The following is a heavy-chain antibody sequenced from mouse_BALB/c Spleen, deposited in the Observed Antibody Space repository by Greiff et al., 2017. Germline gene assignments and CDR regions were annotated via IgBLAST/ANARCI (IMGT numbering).Heavy chain of an antibody. CDR3: ARRWFAY. Sequence: EVQLQESGPELVKPGASVKISCKASGYSFTGYFMNWVMQSHGKSLEWIGRINPYNGDTFYNQKFKGKATLTVDKSSSTAHMELRSLASEDSAVYYCARRWFAYWGQGTLVTVSA. CDR1: GYSFTGYF. J-gene: IGHJ3*01. V-gene: IGHV1-20*02. CDR2: INPYNGDT.